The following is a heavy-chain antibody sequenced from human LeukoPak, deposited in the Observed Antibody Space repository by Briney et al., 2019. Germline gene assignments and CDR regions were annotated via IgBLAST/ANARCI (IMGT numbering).Heavy chain of an antibody. CDR2: INHSGST. Sequence: SETLSLTCAVYGGSFSGYYWSWIRQPPGKGLEWIGEINHSGSTNYNPSLKSRVTISVDTSKNQFSLKLSSVTAADTAVYYCARVDLVVVAAIPDYWGQGTLVTVSS. CDR1: GGSFSGYY. CDR3: ARVDLVVVAAIPDY. V-gene: IGHV4-34*01. D-gene: IGHD2-21*02. J-gene: IGHJ4*02.